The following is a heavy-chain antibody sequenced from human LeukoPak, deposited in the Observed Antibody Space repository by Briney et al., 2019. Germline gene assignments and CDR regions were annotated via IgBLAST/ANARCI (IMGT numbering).Heavy chain of an antibody. CDR1: GGSISSSSYY. CDR2: IYYSGST. V-gene: IGHV4-39*07. J-gene: IGHJ3*02. Sequence: PSETLSLTCTVSGGSISSSSYYWGWIRQPPGKGLEWIGSIYYSGSTYYNPSLKSRVTISVDRSKNQFSLKLSSVTAADTAVYYCARAGYQLLLNAFDIWGQGTMVTVSS. CDR3: ARAGYQLLLNAFDI. D-gene: IGHD2-2*01.